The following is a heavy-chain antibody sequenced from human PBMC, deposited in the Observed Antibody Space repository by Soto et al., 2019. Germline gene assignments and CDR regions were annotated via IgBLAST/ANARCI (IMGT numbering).Heavy chain of an antibody. J-gene: IGHJ3*02. CDR2: ISNRGTP. CDR3: AREVNVVALSDAFDI. CDR1: GDSISSDNYF. Sequence: QVQLQESGPGLVKPSQTLSLICTVSGDSISSDNYFWSWIRQPPGQGLECIGYISNRGTPYYNPSLKSRVTISLDTSKNRFYLDMYSVTAADTAVYYCAREVNVVALSDAFDIWGQGTMVTVSS. D-gene: IGHD2-8*01. V-gene: IGHV4-30-4*01.